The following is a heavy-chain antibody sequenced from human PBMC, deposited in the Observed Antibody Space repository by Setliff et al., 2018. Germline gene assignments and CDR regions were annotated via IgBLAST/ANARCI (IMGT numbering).Heavy chain of an antibody. Sequence: SETLSLTCAVSGFSISSGYYWGWIRQPPGKGLEWIVNIHHSGKAYYNPSLKSRVSLSLDTSENQFSLTLTSVTAADAAVYYCVRQTSHAGIVIPYYYYFYMDVWGTGTTVTVSS. J-gene: IGHJ6*03. CDR2: IHHSGKA. CDR3: VRQTSHAGIVIPYYYYFYMDV. CDR1: GFSISSGYY. V-gene: IGHV4-38-2*01. D-gene: IGHD1-1*01.